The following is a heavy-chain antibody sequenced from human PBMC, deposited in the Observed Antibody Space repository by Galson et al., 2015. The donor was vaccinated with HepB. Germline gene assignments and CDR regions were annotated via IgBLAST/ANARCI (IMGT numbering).Heavy chain of an antibody. J-gene: IGHJ6*02. V-gene: IGHV6-1*01. D-gene: IGHD3-22*01. CDR2: TYYRTKWYN. Sequence: CAISGDSVSSDSIAWNWIRQSQSRGLEWLGRTYYRTKWYNDYAESVKSRITINPDTSKNQFSLQLSSVTPEDSAVYYCVRFYDSSGFYYYGPDVWGQGTTVTVSS. CDR3: VRFYDSSGFYYYGPDV. CDR1: GDSVSSDSIA.